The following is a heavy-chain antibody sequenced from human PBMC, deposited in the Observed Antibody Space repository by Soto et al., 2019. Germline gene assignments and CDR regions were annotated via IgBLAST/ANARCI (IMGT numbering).Heavy chain of an antibody. CDR2: IYYSGST. Sequence: SETLSLTCAVSGGSISSGDYYWSWIRQPPGKGLEWIGYIYYSGSTYYNPSLKSRVTISVDTSKNQFSLKLSSVTAADTAVYYCARHQRGYSYGYLRNNWFDPWGQGTLVTVSS. CDR3: ARHQRGYSYGYLRNNWFDP. D-gene: IGHD5-18*01. J-gene: IGHJ5*02. V-gene: IGHV4-30-4*01. CDR1: GGSISSGDYY.